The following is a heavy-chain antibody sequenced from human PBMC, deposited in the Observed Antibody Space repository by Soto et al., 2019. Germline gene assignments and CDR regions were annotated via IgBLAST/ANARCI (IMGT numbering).Heavy chain of an antibody. V-gene: IGHV1-3*01. Sequence: KFQGRVTITRDTSASTAYMELSSLRSEDTAVYYCARDTDSSGWYVSYWGQGTLVTVSS. CDR3: ARDTDSSGWYVSY. J-gene: IGHJ4*02. D-gene: IGHD6-13*01.